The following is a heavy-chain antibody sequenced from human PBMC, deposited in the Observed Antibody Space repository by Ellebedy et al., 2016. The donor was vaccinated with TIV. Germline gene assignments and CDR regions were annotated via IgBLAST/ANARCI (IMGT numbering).Heavy chain of an antibody. CDR2: IGTAGDT. D-gene: IGHD6-19*01. J-gene: IGHJ4*02. V-gene: IGHV3-13*01. Sequence: GGSLRLSCAASGFTFSSYDMHWVRQATAKGLEWVSAIGTAGDTYYPGSVKGRFTISRENAKNSLYLQMDSLRAEDTALYYCARDQGGGWYERDYWGQGTLVTVSS. CDR1: GFTFSSYD. CDR3: ARDQGGGWYERDY.